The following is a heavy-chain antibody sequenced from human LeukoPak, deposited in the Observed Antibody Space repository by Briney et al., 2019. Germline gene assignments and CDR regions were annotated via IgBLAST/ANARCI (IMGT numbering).Heavy chain of an antibody. V-gene: IGHV4-59*01. D-gene: IGHD3-10*01. J-gene: IGHJ4*02. CDR2: ISYSRGS. CDR1: DGSIDSDY. CDR3: ARSRGSGNYFDS. Sequence: SETLSLTCTVSDGSIDSDYWSWIRQPPGRGLEWIAYISYSRGSNYYPSLKSRVTISADTSKNQFSLKLSSVTAADTAVYYCARSRGSGNYFDSWGQGTLVTVSS.